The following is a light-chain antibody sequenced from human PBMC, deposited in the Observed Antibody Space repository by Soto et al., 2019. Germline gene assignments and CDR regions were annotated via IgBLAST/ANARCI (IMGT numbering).Light chain of an antibody. V-gene: IGKV1-6*01. J-gene: IGKJ1*01. CDR3: LQDYNYPWT. Sequence: AIHVTQSPSWLSASVGERFTITCRASQDIGNDLGWFQQKPGKAPKVLIYAASTLQGGVPSRFSGSGSGTDFTLTISSLQPEDFATYFCLQDYNYPWTFGRGTRWIS. CDR1: QDIGND. CDR2: AAS.